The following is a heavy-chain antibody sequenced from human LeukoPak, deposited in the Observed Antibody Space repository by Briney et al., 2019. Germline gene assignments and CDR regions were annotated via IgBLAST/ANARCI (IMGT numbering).Heavy chain of an antibody. CDR2: IKQDGSEK. J-gene: IGHJ4*02. CDR1: GFTFSSYW. V-gene: IGHV3-7*01. CDR3: ARATGYCSSTSCYIWSFDY. Sequence: GGSLRLSCAASGFTFSSYWMSWVRQAPGKGLEWVANIKQDGSEKYYVDSVKGRFTISRDNAKNSLYLQMNSLRAEDTAVYYCARATGYCSSTSCYIWSFDYWGQGTLVTVSS. D-gene: IGHD2-2*01.